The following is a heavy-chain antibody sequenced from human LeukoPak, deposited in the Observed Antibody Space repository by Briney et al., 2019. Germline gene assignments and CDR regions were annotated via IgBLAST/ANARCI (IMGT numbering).Heavy chain of an antibody. J-gene: IGHJ4*02. CDR3: AKDPWPNMYYFDY. D-gene: IGHD2/OR15-2a*01. V-gene: IGHV3-30*02. CDR2: IRYDGSNK. CDR1: GFTFGDYA. Sequence: GGSLRLSCTASGFTFGDYAMSWFRQAPGKGLEWVAFIRYDGSNKYYADSVKGRFTISRDNSKNTLYLQMNSLRAEDTAVYYCAKDPWPNMYYFDYWGQGTLVTVSS.